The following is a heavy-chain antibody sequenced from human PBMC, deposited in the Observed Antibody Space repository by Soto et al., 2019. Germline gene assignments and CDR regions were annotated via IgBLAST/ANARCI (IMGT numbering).Heavy chain of an antibody. CDR2: IYHSGST. J-gene: IGHJ4*02. CDR1: GGSISSGGYS. Sequence: QLQLQESGSGLVKPSQTLSLTCAVSGGSISSGGYSWSWIRQPPGKGLEWIGYIYHSGSTYYNPSLKSRVTISVDRSKNQFSLKLSSVTAADTAVYCCAREVAEHGYNSYVDYWGQGTVVTVSS. CDR3: AREVAEHGYNSYVDY. V-gene: IGHV4-30-2*01. D-gene: IGHD1-1*01.